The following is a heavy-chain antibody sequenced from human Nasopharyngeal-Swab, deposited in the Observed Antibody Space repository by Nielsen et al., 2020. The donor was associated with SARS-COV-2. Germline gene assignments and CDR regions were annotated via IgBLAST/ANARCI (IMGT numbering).Heavy chain of an antibody. Sequence: SETLSLTCAVSGGSISSYYWSWIRQPPGKGLEWLGYISYSGSTNYNPSLKSRVTISVDTSKNQFSLKLSSVTAADTAVYYCTSSVYYYYGMDVWGQGTTVTVSS. V-gene: IGHV4-59*13. CDR3: TSSVYYYYGMDV. D-gene: IGHD5/OR15-5a*01. CDR2: ISYSGST. CDR1: GGSISSYY. J-gene: IGHJ6*02.